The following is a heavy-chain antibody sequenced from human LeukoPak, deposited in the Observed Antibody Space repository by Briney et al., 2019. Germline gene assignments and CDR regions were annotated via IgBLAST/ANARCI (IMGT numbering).Heavy chain of an antibody. J-gene: IGHJ4*02. Sequence: ASVKVSCKASGYSFSTYGISWVRQAPGQGLEWMGWISAYNGNTNYAQKLQGRVTMTTDTSTSTAYMELRSLRSDDTAVYYCARITNWEPLDYWGQGTLVTVSS. V-gene: IGHV1-18*01. D-gene: IGHD7-27*01. CDR2: ISAYNGNT. CDR3: ARITNWEPLDY. CDR1: GYSFSTYG.